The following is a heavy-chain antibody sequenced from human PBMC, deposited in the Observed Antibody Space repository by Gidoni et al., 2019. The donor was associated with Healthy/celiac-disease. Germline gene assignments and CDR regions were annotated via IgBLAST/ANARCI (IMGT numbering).Heavy chain of an antibody. CDR3: ARRRSTSCYFY. D-gene: IGHD2-2*01. CDR1: GGSISSSSYY. V-gene: IGHV4-39*01. CDR2: IYYSGST. Sequence: QLQLQESGPGLVKPSETLSLTCTVPGGSISSSSYYWGWLRQPPGKRLEWIGSIYYSGSTYYNPSLKSRVTISGDTSKNQFSLKLSSVTAADTAVYYCARRRSTSCYFYWGQGTLVTVSS. J-gene: IGHJ4*02.